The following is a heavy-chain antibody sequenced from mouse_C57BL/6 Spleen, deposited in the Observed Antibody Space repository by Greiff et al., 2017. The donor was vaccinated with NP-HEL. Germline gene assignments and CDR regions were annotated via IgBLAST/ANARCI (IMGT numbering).Heavy chain of an antibody. J-gene: IGHJ2*01. D-gene: IGHD1-1*01. V-gene: IGHV1-81*01. CDR3: AGEAITTVVATWDFDD. CDR2: IYPRSGNT. Sequence: VMLVESGAELARPGASVKLSCKASGYTFTSYGISWVKQRTGQGLEWIGEIYPRSGNTYYNEKFKGKATLTADKSSSTAYMELRSLTSEASAVYLCAGEAITTVVATWDFDDGGQGTTLTVSS. CDR1: GYTFTSYG.